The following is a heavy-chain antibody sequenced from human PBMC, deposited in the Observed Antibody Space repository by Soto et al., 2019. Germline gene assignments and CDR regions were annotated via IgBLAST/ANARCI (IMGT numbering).Heavy chain of an antibody. D-gene: IGHD1-20*01. V-gene: IGHV4-34*01. CDR1: GGSFSGYY. Sequence: SETLSLTCAVYGGSFSGYYWSWIRQPPGKGLEWIGEINHSGSTNYNPSLKSRVTISVDTSKNQFSLKLSSVTAADTAVYYCARGGVTGRVLSTGYYLDVWGKGTAVTVSS. CDR2: INHSGST. CDR3: ARGGVTGRVLSTGYYLDV. J-gene: IGHJ6*03.